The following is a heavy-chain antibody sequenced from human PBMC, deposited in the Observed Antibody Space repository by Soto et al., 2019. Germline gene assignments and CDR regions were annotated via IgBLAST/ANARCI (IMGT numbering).Heavy chain of an antibody. Sequence: GGSLRLSCAASGFTFSSYSMNWVRQAPGKGLEWVSYISSSSTIYYADSVKGRFTISRDNAKNSLYLQMNSLRAEDTAVYYCARDNDFGDYWGQGTLVTVSS. CDR3: ARDNDFGDY. CDR2: ISSSSTI. CDR1: GFTFSSYS. J-gene: IGHJ4*02. V-gene: IGHV3-48*01. D-gene: IGHD3-3*01.